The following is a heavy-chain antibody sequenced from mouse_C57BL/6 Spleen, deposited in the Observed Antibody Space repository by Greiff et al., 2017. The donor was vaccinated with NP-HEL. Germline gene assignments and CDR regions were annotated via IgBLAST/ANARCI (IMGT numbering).Heavy chain of an antibody. Sequence: VQLQQSGAELVKPGASVKLSCKASGYTFTSYWMQWVKQRPGQGLEWIGEIDPSDSYTNYNQKFKGKATLTVDTSSSTAYMQLSSLTSEDSAVYYCARVEVTRYFDVWGTGTTVTVSS. CDR3: ARVEVTRYFDV. CDR2: IDPSDSYT. J-gene: IGHJ1*03. V-gene: IGHV1-50*01. CDR1: GYTFTSYW. D-gene: IGHD2-2*01.